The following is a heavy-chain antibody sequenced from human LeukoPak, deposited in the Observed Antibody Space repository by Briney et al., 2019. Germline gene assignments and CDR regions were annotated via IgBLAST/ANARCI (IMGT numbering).Heavy chain of an antibody. J-gene: IGHJ5*02. CDR3: ARGVVVPAAIGFDP. D-gene: IGHD2-2*01. CDR2: IYTSGST. Sequence: SETLSLTCTVSGGSISSYYWSWIRQPAGKGLEWIGRIYTSGSTNYNTSLKSRVTMSVDTSKNQFSLKLSSVTAADTAVYYCARGVVVPAAIGFDPWGQGTLVTVSS. CDR1: GGSISSYY. V-gene: IGHV4-4*07.